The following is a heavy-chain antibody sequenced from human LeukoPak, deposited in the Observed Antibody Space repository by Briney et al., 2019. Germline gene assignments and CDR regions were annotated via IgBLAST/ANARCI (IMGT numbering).Heavy chain of an antibody. D-gene: IGHD5-24*01. V-gene: IGHV3-21*04. CDR1: GFTFSSYS. CDR2: ISSSSSYI. CDR3: ARDDGAGYIPGHWFDP. J-gene: IGHJ5*02. Sequence: GGSLRLSCAASGFTFSSYSMNWVRQAPGKGLEWVSSISSSSSYIYYADSVKGRFTISRDNAKNSLYLQMNSLKAEDTAVYYCARDDGAGYIPGHWFDPWGQGTLVTVSS.